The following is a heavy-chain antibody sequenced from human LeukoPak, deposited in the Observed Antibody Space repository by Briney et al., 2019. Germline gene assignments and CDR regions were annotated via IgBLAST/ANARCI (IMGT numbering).Heavy chain of an antibody. CDR1: GYTFTSYD. CDR2: MNPNSGNT. J-gene: IGHJ5*02. V-gene: IGHV1-8*01. Sequence: ASVKVSCKASGYTFTSYDINWVRQATGQGLEWMGWMNPNSGNTGYAQKFQGRVTMTRNASISTAYMELSSLRSEDTAVYYCAILTYYDFWSGYSWGQGTLVTVSS. CDR3: AILTYYDFWSGYS. D-gene: IGHD3-3*01.